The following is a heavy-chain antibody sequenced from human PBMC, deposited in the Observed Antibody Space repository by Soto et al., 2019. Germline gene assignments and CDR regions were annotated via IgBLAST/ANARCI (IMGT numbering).Heavy chain of an antibody. CDR2: ILYDGSNK. J-gene: IGHJ4*02. D-gene: IGHD2-15*01. V-gene: IGHV3-33*01. CDR3: ARDGEDIVVVVAATGYYFDY. Sequence: GGPLRPSCAAPVFPFRSYSMPWVRQAPGKELEWVAVILYDGSNKYYADSVKGRFTISRDNSKNTLYLQMNSLRAEDTAVYYCARDGEDIVVVVAATGYYFDYWGQGTLVTVSS. CDR1: VFPFRSYS.